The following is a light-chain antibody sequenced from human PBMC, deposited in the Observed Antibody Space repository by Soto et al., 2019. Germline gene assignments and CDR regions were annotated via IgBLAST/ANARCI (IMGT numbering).Light chain of an antibody. J-gene: IGKJ1*01. V-gene: IGKV1-5*03. CDR2: KAT. Sequence: DIQMTQSPSTLFASVGDRVTITCRASQSISGWLAWYQQKPGKAPKLLIYKATHLESGVPSRFSGSGSGTEFTLTISSLHSDDSATYYCQQYNDYSRTFGQGTKVEIK. CDR3: QQYNDYSRT. CDR1: QSISGW.